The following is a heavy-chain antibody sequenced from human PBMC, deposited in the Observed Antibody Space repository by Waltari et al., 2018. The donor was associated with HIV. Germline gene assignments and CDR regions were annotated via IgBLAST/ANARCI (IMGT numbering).Heavy chain of an antibody. CDR2: IKQDGREK. Sequence: EVQLVESGGGLVQPGGSLRLSCVGSGFLFGNSCMTWVRQAPGKGLEWVSNIKQDGREKNYVDSVAGRFSISRDNANNSLYLQLNSLRDEDTAVYYCARVYSSTTGRALDYWGQGALVTVSS. V-gene: IGHV3-7*01. CDR1: GFLFGNSC. J-gene: IGHJ4*02. CDR3: ARVYSSTTGRALDY. D-gene: IGHD2-2*01.